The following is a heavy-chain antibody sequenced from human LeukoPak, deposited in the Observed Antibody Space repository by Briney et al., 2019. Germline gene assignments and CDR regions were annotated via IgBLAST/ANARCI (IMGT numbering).Heavy chain of an antibody. CDR1: GYTFTSYG. CDR3: AREIQGLRLGELSFDWFDP. V-gene: IGHV1-18*01. D-gene: IGHD3-16*02. Sequence: ASVKVSCKASGYTFTSYGISWVRQAPGQGLAWMGWVSAYNGNTNYAQKLQGRVTMTTDTSTSTAYMELRSLRSDDTAVYYCAREIQGLRLGELSFDWFDPWGQGTLVTVSS. CDR2: VSAYNGNT. J-gene: IGHJ5*02.